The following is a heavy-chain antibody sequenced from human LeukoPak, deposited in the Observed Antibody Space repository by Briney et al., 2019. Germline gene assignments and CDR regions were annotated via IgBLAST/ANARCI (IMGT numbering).Heavy chain of an antibody. V-gene: IGHV1-69*05. CDR1: GGTFSSYA. D-gene: IGHD1-26*01. CDR3: ARVPYSGSYPDY. Sequence: GASVKVSCKASGGTFSSYAISWVRQAPGQGLEWMGGIIPIFGTANYAQKFQGRVTITTDESTSTAYMELSSLRSEDTAVYYCARVPYSGSYPDYWGQGTLVTVSS. CDR2: IIPIFGTA. J-gene: IGHJ4*02.